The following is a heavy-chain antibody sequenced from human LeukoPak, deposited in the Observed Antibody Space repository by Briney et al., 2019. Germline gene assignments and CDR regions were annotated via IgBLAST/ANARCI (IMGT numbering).Heavy chain of an antibody. CDR2: INPSGGST. CDR3: ARDNSYDYVWGSYRYPDY. CDR1: GYTFTSYY. J-gene: IGHJ4*02. V-gene: IGHV1-46*01. Sequence: ASVKVSCKASGYTFTSYYMHWVRQAPGQGLEWMGIINPSGGSTSYAQKFQGRVTMTRDTSTSTVYTELSSLRSEDTAVYYCARDNSYDYVWGSYRYPDYWGQGTLVTVSS. D-gene: IGHD3-16*02.